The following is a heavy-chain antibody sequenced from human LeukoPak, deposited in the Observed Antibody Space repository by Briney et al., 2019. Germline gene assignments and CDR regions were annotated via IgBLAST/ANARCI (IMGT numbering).Heavy chain of an antibody. J-gene: IGHJ6*04. D-gene: IGHD3-10*02. CDR1: GFTFSNAW. CDR2: ISSSGSTI. V-gene: IGHV3-11*04. CDR3: AELGITMIGGV. Sequence: GGPLRLSCAASGFTFSNAWMSWVRQAPGKGLEWVSYISSSGSTIYYADSVKGRFTISRDNAKHSLYLQMNSLRAEDTAVYYCAELGITMIGGVWGKGTTVTISS.